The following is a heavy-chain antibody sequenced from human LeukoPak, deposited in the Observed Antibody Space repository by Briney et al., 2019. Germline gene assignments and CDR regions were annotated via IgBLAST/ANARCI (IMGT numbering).Heavy chain of an antibody. J-gene: IGHJ4*02. CDR3: ARGWGWTGIAAAGIDY. D-gene: IGHD6-13*01. Sequence: ASVTVSCKASGYTFTSYDINWVRQATGQGLEWMGWMNPNSGNTGYAQKFQGRVTMTRNTSISTAYMELSSLRSEDTAVYYCARGWGWTGIAAAGIDYWGQGTLVTVSS. CDR2: MNPNSGNT. V-gene: IGHV1-8*01. CDR1: GYTFTSYD.